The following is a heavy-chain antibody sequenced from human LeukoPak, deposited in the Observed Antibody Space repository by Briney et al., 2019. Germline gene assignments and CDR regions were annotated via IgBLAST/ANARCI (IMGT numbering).Heavy chain of an antibody. J-gene: IGHJ4*02. D-gene: IGHD5-18*01. CDR3: ASDVDTAMGGTY. CDR1: VGSFGGYY. CDR2: INHSGST. V-gene: IGHV4-34*01. Sequence: SETLSLTCAVYVGSFGGYYWNWIRQPPGKGLEWIGEINHSGSTNYNPSLKSRVTISVYTSKNQFSLKLSSVTAADTAVYYCASDVDTAMGGTYWGQGTLVTVSS.